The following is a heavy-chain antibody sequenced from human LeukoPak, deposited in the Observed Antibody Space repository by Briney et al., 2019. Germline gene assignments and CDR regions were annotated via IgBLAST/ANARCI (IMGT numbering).Heavy chain of an antibody. CDR2: IHYSGIT. J-gene: IGHJ4*02. CDR3: ARARSDSGRFDS. V-gene: IGHV4-59*01. D-gene: IGHD1-26*01. Sequence: PSQRLSLTCTVAGGSISGYYWNWIRQPPGKGLEWIGYIHYSGITNYNPSLRSRVTISVDSSKNQCSLKLMSVTAADTAVYYCARARSDSGRFDSWGQGTLVTVS. CDR1: GGSISGYY.